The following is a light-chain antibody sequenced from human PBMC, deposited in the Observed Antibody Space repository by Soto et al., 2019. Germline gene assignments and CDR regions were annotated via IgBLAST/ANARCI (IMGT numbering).Light chain of an antibody. CDR2: AAS. CDR3: QQYGDSPPNT. J-gene: IGKJ2*01. V-gene: IGKV3-20*01. CDR1: QSVNSRF. Sequence: EIVLTQSPGTLSLSPGESATLSCRASQSVNSRFLAWYQHKPGQAPRLLIYAASTRATGIPDRFSGSASGTDFTLNISRLEPEDFAVYYCQQYGDSPPNTFGQGNKLEIK.